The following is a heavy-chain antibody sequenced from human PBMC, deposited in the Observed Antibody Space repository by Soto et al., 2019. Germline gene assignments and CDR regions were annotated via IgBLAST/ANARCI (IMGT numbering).Heavy chain of an antibody. Sequence: ASVKVSCKASGYTFTSYDINWVRQATGQGLEWMGWMNPNSGNTGYAQKFQGRVTMTRNTSISTAYMELSSLRSEDTAVYYCARDYPIRRGYSADYYYYGMDVWGQGTTVTVSS. CDR2: MNPNSGNT. CDR3: ARDYPIRRGYSADYYYYGMDV. V-gene: IGHV1-8*01. CDR1: GYTFTSYD. D-gene: IGHD2-2*02. J-gene: IGHJ6*02.